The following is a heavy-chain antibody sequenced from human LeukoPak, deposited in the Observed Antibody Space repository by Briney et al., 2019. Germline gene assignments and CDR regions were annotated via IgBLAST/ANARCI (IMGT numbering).Heavy chain of an antibody. CDR1: GYTLTELP. CDR3: SAAAATSQVIAFDFDY. D-gene: IGHD2-21*01. V-gene: IGHV1-24*01. CDR2: FDPEDGET. J-gene: IGHJ4*02. Sequence: ASVKVSCKVSGYTLTELPMHWVRQAPGKGLEWMGGFDPEDGETIYAQKFQGRVTMTEDTSTDTAYMELSSLRSEDTAVYYCSAAAATSQVIAFDFDYWGQGTLVTVSS.